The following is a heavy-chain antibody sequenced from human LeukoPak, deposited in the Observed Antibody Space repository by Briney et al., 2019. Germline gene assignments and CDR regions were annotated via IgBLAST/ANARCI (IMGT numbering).Heavy chain of an antibody. CDR1: GYTFTSYD. J-gene: IGHJ3*02. V-gene: IGHV1-8*01. D-gene: IGHD2-21*02. CDR2: MNPNSGNT. Sequence: ASVKVSCKASGYTFTSYDIHWVRQATGQGLEWMGWMNPNSGNTGYAQKFQGRVTITRNTSISTAYMELSSLRSEDTAVYYCERVTPDAFDIWGQGTMVTVSS. CDR3: ERVTPDAFDI.